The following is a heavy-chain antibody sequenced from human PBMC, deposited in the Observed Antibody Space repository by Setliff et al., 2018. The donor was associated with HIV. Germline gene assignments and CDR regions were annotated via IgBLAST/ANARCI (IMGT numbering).Heavy chain of an antibody. CDR3: TTRGTWDYRDYFDY. CDR1: GFTFSSYG. Sequence: GGSLRLSCAASGFTFSSYGMHWVRQAPGKGLEWVAVIWYDGSNKYYAGSVKGRFTISRDNSKNTLYLQMNSLRAEDTAVYYCTTRGTWDYRDYFDYWGQGTLVTVSS. V-gene: IGHV3-33*01. CDR2: IWYDGSNK. D-gene: IGHD1-26*01. J-gene: IGHJ4*02.